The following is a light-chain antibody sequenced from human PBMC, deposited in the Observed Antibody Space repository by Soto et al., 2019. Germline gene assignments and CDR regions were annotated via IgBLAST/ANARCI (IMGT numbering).Light chain of an antibody. CDR3: QLHNSF. CDR2: EVS. CDR1: QSINKW. J-gene: IGKJ2*01. V-gene: IGKV1-5*03. Sequence: DIQMTQSPSTLFVSVGDTVTITCRASQSINKWLAWYQQKPGKAPKLLIYEVSTLESGVPSRFSGSGSGTEFSLTISSLQPDDIATYYCQLHNSFFGQGTKLEIK.